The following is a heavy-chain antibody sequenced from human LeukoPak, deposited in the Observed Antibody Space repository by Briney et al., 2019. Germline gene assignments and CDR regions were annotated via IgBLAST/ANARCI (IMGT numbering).Heavy chain of an antibody. Sequence: GASVKVSCKASGGTFSSYAISWVRQAPGQGLEWMGGIIPIFGTANYAQKFQGRVTFTTDESTSTAYMELSSLRSEDTAVYYCARWKCSSTSCYRGYYYMDVWGKGTTVTVSS. CDR3: ARWKCSSTSCYRGYYYMDV. CDR2: IIPIFGTA. D-gene: IGHD2-2*01. CDR1: GGTFSSYA. J-gene: IGHJ6*03. V-gene: IGHV1-69*05.